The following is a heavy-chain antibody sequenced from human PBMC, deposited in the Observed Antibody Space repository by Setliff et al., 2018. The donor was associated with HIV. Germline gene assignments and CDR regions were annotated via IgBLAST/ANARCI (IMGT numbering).Heavy chain of an antibody. V-gene: IGHV3-23*01. D-gene: IGHD3-22*01. CDR3: AKTYYYDSSGYYYFDS. CDR2: ISVGGDRT. Sequence: GGSLRLSCAASGFTLSNYAMTWVSQAPGKGLEWVSAISVGGDRTYHADSVRGRFTISRDNSKNSLYLQMNSLRAEDTAVYYCAKTYYYDSSGYYYFDSWGQGTLVTVSS. CDR1: GFTLSNYA. J-gene: IGHJ4*02.